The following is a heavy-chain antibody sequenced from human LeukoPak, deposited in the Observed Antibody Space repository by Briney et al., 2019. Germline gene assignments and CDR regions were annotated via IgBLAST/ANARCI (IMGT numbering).Heavy chain of an antibody. Sequence: PGGSLRLSCAASGFTFSSYSMNWVRQAPGKGLEWVSYISSSSSTIYYADSVKGRFTISRDNAKNSLYLQMNSLRAEDTAVYYCARGYKVGALTMYGYWGQGTLVTVSS. J-gene: IGHJ4*02. V-gene: IGHV3-48*04. CDR1: GFTFSSYS. D-gene: IGHD1-26*01. CDR2: ISSSSSTI. CDR3: ARGYKVGALTMYGY.